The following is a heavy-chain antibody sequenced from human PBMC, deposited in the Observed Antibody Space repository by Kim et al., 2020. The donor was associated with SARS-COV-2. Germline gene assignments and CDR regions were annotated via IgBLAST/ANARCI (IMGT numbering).Heavy chain of an antibody. CDR2: INHSGST. CDR1: GGSFSGYY. J-gene: IGHJ4*02. V-gene: IGHV4-34*01. D-gene: IGHD6-19*01. Sequence: SETLSLTCAVSGGSFSGYYWSWIRQPPGKGLEWIGEINHSGSTNYNPSLKSRVTISVDTSKNQFFLKLSSVTAADTAVYYCARGRAPSIGWYDYWGQVTL. CDR3: ARGRAPSIGWYDY.